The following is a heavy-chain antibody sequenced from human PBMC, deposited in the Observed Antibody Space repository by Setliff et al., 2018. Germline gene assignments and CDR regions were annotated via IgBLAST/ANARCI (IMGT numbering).Heavy chain of an antibody. Sequence: PGESLKISCAASGLTFSSYGMHWVRQAPGKGLEWVAVISYDGSNKYYADSVKGRFTISRDNSKNTLYLQMNSLRAEDTAVYYCAKVLDTTGYYYFDFWGQGT. CDR1: GLTFSSYG. J-gene: IGHJ4*02. CDR3: AKVLDTTGYYYFDF. D-gene: IGHD3-22*01. CDR2: ISYDGSNK. V-gene: IGHV3-30*18.